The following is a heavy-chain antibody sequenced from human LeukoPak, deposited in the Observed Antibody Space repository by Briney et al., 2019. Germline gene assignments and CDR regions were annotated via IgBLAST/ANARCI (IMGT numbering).Heavy chain of an antibody. CDR3: ARVGLGWNSLFDY. V-gene: IGHV4-59*01. D-gene: IGHD1-7*01. Sequence: SETLSLTCTVSGGSISSYYWSWIRQPPGKGLEWIGYIYYSGSTNYKPSLKSRVTISVDTSKNQFSLKLSSVTAADTAVYYCARVGLGWNSLFDYWGQGTLVTVSS. CDR2: IYYSGST. CDR1: GGSISSYY. J-gene: IGHJ4*02.